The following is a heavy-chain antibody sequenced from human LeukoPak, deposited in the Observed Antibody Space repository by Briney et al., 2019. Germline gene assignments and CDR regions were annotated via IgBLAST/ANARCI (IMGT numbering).Heavy chain of an antibody. CDR3: ARDMAKRWLQFDY. J-gene: IGHJ4*02. CDR2: IYYSGST. V-gene: IGHV4-30-4*02. CDR1: GGSISSGDYY. Sequence: SETLSLTCTVSGGSISSGDYYWSWIRQPPGKGLEWIGYIYYSGSTYYNPSLKSRVTISVDTSKNQFSLKLSSVTAADTAVYYCARDMAKRWLQFDYWGQGTLVTVSS. D-gene: IGHD5-24*01.